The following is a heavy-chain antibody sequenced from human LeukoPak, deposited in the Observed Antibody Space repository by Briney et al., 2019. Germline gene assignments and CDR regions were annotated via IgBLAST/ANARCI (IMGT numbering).Heavy chain of an antibody. CDR1: GFIFSDYW. V-gene: IGHV3-74*01. CDR3: ARDIVPYYYDSSGSGSFDY. CDR2: IKSDGSST. J-gene: IGHJ4*02. D-gene: IGHD3-22*01. Sequence: GGSLSLSCAASGFIFSDYWMHWVRQGPGKGLVWVSRIKSDGSSTSYAESVKGRFTISRDNAKNTLYLQMNSLRAEDTAVYYCARDIVPYYYDSSGSGSFDYWGQGTLVTVSS.